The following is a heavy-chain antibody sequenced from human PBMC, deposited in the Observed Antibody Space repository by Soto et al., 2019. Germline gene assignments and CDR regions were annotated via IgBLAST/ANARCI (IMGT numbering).Heavy chain of an antibody. CDR3: AKGDCSGGRCYRGFDY. V-gene: IGHV3-23*01. CDR1: GLTFSSYG. CDR2: VSASGSIT. J-gene: IGHJ4*02. D-gene: IGHD2-15*01. Sequence: GGSLRLSCAASGLTFSSYGMNWVRQAPGKGLEWVSGVSASGSITSYADSAKGRFTISRDNAKNTVFLQMTGLRAEDTAVYFCAKGDCSGGRCYRGFDYWGQGTLVTVSS.